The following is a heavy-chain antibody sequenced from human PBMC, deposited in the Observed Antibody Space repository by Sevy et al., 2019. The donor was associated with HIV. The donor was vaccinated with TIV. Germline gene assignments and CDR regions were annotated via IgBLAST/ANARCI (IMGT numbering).Heavy chain of an antibody. CDR1: GFTFSSYA. CDR3: AGGRDDSSGSFDAFDI. V-gene: IGHV3-23*01. CDR2: IFGSGGGT. D-gene: IGHD3-22*01. J-gene: IGHJ3*02. Sequence: GGSLRLSCAASGFTFSSYAMNWVRQAPGKGLEWVSTIFGSGGGTYYADSVKGRFTISRDKSKNTLYLQMNSLRAEDTAVYYCAGGRDDSSGSFDAFDIWGQGTMVTVSS.